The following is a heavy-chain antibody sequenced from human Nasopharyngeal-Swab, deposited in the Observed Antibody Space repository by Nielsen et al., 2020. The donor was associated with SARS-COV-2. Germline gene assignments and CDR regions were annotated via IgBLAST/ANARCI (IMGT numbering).Heavy chain of an antibody. CDR2: ISSSSSYI. CDR1: GFTFSRYS. V-gene: IGHV3-21*01. D-gene: IGHD3-10*01. CDR3: ARDDAYGSGSYYKPSYGMDV. J-gene: IGHJ6*02. Sequence: GGSLRLSCAASGFTFSRYSMNWVRQAPGKGLEWVSSISSSSSYIYYADSVKGRFTISRDNAKNSLYLQMDSLRAEDTAVYYCARDDAYGSGSYYKPSYGMDVWGQGTTVTVSS.